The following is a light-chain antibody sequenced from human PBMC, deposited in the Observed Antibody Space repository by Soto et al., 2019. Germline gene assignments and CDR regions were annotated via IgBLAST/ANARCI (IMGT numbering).Light chain of an antibody. Sequence: QSVLTQPPSASGTPGQTVNISCSGSTSNIGKTFVYWYQHLPGAAPKLLIYRNTLRPSGVPDRFSAYKSGTSTSLAISGLRSEDEADYDCASWDNNLSGYVFGTGTKVTVL. V-gene: IGLV1-47*01. J-gene: IGLJ1*01. CDR1: TSNIGKTF. CDR3: ASWDNNLSGYV. CDR2: RNT.